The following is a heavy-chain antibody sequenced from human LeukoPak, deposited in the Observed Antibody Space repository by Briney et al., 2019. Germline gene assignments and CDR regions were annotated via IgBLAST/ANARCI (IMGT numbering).Heavy chain of an antibody. CDR2: IYYSGRT. J-gene: IGHJ4*02. CDR1: GGSISSYY. CDR3: ARRGISLVRGRRKYFDY. D-gene: IGHD3-10*01. V-gene: IGHV4-59*12. Sequence: PAETLSLTCTVSGGSISSYYWSWIRQPPGKGLGWIGYIYYSGRTSYNPSLKSRVTISVDTSKNQFSLRLSSVTASDAAVYYCARRGISLVRGRRKYFDYWGQGTLVTVSS.